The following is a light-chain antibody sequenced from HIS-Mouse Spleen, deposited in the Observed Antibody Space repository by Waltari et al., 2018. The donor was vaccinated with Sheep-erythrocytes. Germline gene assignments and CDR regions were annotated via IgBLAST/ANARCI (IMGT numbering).Light chain of an antibody. CDR2: DVI. V-gene: IGLV2-11*01. CDR3: CSYAGSYNHV. CDR1: RSDVGGYNY. J-gene: IGLJ1*01. Sequence: QSALTQPRSVSGSPGQSVTISCTGTRSDVGGYNYVSWYQRHPGNAPKLMIYDVIKRPSGVPDRFSGSKSGNTASLTISGLQAEDEADYYCCSYAGSYNHVFATGTKVTVL.